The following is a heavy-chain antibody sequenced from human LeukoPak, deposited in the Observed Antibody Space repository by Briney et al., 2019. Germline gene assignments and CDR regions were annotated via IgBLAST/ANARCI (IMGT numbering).Heavy chain of an antibody. V-gene: IGHV3-48*03. CDR2: ITTSGTNE. CDR1: GFTFSSYE. D-gene: IGHD2-8*01. CDR3: AREGVGHYYYYYYMDV. J-gene: IGHJ6*03. Sequence: GGSLRLSCAAPGFTFSSYEMNWVRQAPGKGLEWVAYITTSGTNEYYADSVKGRFTISRDNDKNSLYLQMNSLRAEDTAIYYCAREGVGHYYYYYYMDVWGKGTTVIISS.